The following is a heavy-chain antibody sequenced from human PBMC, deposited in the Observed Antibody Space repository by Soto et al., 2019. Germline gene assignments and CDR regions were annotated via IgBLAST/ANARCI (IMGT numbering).Heavy chain of an antibody. CDR1: GFTVSSNY. CDR2: IYSGGST. D-gene: IGHD3-22*01. Sequence: GGSLRLSCAASGFTVSSNYMSWVRQAPGKGLEWVSVIYSGGSTYYADSVKGRFTISRDNSKNTLYLQMNSLIAEDTAVYYCASGYYYDSSGYTNWPFDYWGQGTLVTVSS. J-gene: IGHJ4*02. V-gene: IGHV3-53*01. CDR3: ASGYYYDSSGYTNWPFDY.